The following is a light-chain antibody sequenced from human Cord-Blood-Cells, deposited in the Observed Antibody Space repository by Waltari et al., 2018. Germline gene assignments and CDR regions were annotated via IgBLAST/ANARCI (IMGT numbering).Light chain of an antibody. CDR2: SKN. J-gene: IGLJ1*01. CDR3: EAWDDSLNGYV. CDR1: SSNIGSNT. V-gene: IGLV1-44*01. Sequence: QSVLTQPPSASGTPGQRVTIPCSGSSSNIGSNTVNWYQQLPGTAPQLLIYSKNQRPSGVPDRVSGSKAGTSASLAISGLQSEDEADYYCEAWDDSLNGYVFGTGTKVTVL.